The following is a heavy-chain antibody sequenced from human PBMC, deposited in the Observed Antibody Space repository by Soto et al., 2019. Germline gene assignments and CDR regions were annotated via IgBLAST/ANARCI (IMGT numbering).Heavy chain of an antibody. Sequence: QVQLVESGGGVVQPGRSLRLSCAASGFTFSSYGMHWVRQAPGKGLAWVAVIWYDGSNKYYADSVKGRFTISRDNSKNTLDLQMNSLRAEDTAVYYCARDGMDTAMMEKYFDLWGRGTLVTVSS. CDR2: IWYDGSNK. V-gene: IGHV3-33*01. D-gene: IGHD5-18*01. J-gene: IGHJ2*01. CDR1: GFTFSSYG. CDR3: ARDGMDTAMMEKYFDL.